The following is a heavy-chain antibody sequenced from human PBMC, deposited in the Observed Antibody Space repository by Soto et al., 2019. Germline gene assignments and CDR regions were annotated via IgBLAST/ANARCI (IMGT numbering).Heavy chain of an antibody. D-gene: IGHD1-20*01. V-gene: IGHV3-33*01. CDR1: GFTFSSYG. J-gene: IGHJ1*01. Sequence: QVQLVESGGGGVQPGRSLRLSCAASGFTFSSYGMHWVRQAPGKGLAWVAVIWYDGSNKYYADSVKGRFTISRDNSKNTLYLQMNSLRAEDTAVYYWARGILHWGQGTMVTVSS. CDR2: IWYDGSNK. CDR3: ARGILH.